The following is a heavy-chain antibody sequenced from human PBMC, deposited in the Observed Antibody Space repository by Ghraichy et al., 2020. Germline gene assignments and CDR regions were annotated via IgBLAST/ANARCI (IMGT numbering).Heavy chain of an antibody. V-gene: IGHV4-4*07. CDR1: GDSISSYY. J-gene: IGHJ6*01. CDR3: ARERPHPAGDQNYGMDV. CDR2: IYTSGRS. Sequence: SQTLSLTCTVSGDSISSYYWSWIRQPAGKGLEWIGRIYTSGRSSYNPSLKSRVTMSIDTSKNQFSLKLSAVTAADTAVYYCARERPHPAGDQNYGMDVWGQGTTVTVSS. D-gene: IGHD3-16*01.